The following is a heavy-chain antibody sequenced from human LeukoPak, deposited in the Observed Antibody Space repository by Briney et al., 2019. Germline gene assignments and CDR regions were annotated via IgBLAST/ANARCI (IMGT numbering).Heavy chain of an antibody. J-gene: IGHJ6*03. V-gene: IGHV1-2*02. Sequence: GASVKVSCKASGYTFTGYYMHWVRQAPGQGLEWMGWINPNSGGTNYAQKFQGRVTMTRDTSISTAYMELSRLRSDDTAVYYCANINWGSQYYYYYMDVWGKGTTVTVSS. D-gene: IGHD7-27*01. CDR2: INPNSGGT. CDR3: ANINWGSQYYYYYMDV. CDR1: GYTFTGYY.